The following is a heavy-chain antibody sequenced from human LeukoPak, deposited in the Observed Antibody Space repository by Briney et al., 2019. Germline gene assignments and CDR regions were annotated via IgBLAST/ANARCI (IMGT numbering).Heavy chain of an antibody. D-gene: IGHD2-8*01. CDR3: ARDSVLYCTNGVCPFDY. CDR2: ISSSSSYI. J-gene: IGHJ4*02. CDR1: GFTFSSYS. V-gene: IGHV3-21*01. Sequence: GGSLRLSCAASGFTFSSYSMNWVRQAPGKGLKWVSSISSSSSYICYADSVKGRFTISRDNAKNSLYLQMNSLRAEDTAVYYCARDSVLYCTNGVCPFDYWGQGTLVTVSS.